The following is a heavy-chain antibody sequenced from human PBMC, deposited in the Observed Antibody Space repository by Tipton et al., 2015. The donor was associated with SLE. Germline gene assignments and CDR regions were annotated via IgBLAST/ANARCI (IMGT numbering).Heavy chain of an antibody. CDR1: GGSISSSYY. CDR3: AREVTTVVTADYYYYYMDV. J-gene: IGHJ6*03. Sequence: TLSLTCTVSGGSISSSYYWGWIRQSPGKGLEWIGSISYTGSTYYNPSLRSRVTISVDASKTQFSLKLSSVTAADTAVYYCAREVTTVVTADYYYYYMDVWGKGTTVTVSS. V-gene: IGHV4-39*07. CDR2: ISYTGST. D-gene: IGHD4-23*01.